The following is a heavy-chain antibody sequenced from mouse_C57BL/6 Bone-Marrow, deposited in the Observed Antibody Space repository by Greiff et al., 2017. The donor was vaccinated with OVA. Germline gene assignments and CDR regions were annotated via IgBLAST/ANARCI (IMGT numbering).Heavy chain of an antibody. D-gene: IGHD1-1*01. CDR1: GYTFTSYW. Sequence: VKLQQPGTELVKPGASVKLSCKASGYTFTSYWMHWVKQRPGQGLEWIGYINPSNGGTNYNEKFKSTATLTVDKSSSTAYMQLSSLTSEDSAVYYCSYYGSRWAYWGQGTLVTVSA. J-gene: IGHJ3*01. CDR2: INPSNGGT. V-gene: IGHV1-53*01. CDR3: SYYGSRWAY.